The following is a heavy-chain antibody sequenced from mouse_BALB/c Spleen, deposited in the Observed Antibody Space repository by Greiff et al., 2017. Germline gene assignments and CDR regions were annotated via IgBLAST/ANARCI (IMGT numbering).Heavy chain of an antibody. CDR2: INSNGGST. J-gene: IGHJ3*01. D-gene: IGHD2-5*01. CDR3: ARDSNYLFAY. Sequence: EVKVVESGGGLVQPGGSLKLSCAASGFTFSSYGMSWVRQTPDKRLELVATINSNGGSTYYPDSVKGRFTISRDNAKNTLYLQMSSLKSEDTAMYYCARDSNYLFAYWGQGTLVTVSA. V-gene: IGHV5-6-3*01. CDR1: GFTFSSYG.